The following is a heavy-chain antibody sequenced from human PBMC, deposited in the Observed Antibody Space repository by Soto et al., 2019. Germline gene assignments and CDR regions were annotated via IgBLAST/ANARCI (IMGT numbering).Heavy chain of an antibody. V-gene: IGHV4-4*02. CDR3: ARVGGVGSMTVFFDS. Sequence: QVQLQESGPGLVEPSGTLSLTCGVSGGSIGPPDWWSWVRQSPGKGLEWLGDIYHSGTTNFNPSLKSRLTTSVDKSTNQFSLTLTSVTAAHTAVYYCARVGGVGSMTVFFDSWGQGILVTVTS. D-gene: IGHD3-10*01. CDR2: IYHSGTT. J-gene: IGHJ4*02. CDR1: GGSIGPPDW.